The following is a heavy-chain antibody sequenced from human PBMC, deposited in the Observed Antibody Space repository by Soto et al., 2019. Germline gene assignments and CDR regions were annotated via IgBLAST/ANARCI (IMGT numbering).Heavy chain of an antibody. Sequence: SETLSLTCTVSGGSISSGGYYWSWIRQHPGKGLEWIGYIYYSGSTYYNPSLKSRVTISVDTSKNQFSLKLSSVTAADTAVHYCARDRASSSAWFDPWGQGTLVTVSS. D-gene: IGHD6-6*01. CDR3: ARDRASSSAWFDP. J-gene: IGHJ5*02. CDR1: GGSISSGGYY. V-gene: IGHV4-31*02. CDR2: IYYSGST.